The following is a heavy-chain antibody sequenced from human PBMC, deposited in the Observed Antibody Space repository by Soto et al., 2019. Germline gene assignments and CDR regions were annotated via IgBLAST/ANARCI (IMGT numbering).Heavy chain of an antibody. CDR1: GLTFSTYV. CDR3: AKDYYDSSGITGY. CDR2: ISASGSNG. D-gene: IGHD3-22*01. J-gene: IGHJ4*02. V-gene: IGHV3-23*01. Sequence: GGSLRLSCAASGLTFSTYVMAWVRQAPGRGLEWVSGISASGSNGFYTDSVKGRFIISRDNSKNTLYLQMNSLRAEDTAVYYCAKDYYDSSGITGYWGQGTLVTVSS.